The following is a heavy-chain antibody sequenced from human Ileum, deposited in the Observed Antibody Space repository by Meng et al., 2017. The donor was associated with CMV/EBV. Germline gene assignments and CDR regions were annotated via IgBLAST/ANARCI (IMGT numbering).Heavy chain of an antibody. Sequence: LLLQESGPGLLKPSGTLSLTCTVSGGSISSTSYYWGWIRQPPGKGLEWIGSMYYSGITDYNPSLKSRVTISVDTSKNQFSLKLSSVTAADTAMYYCARTPRKYYYGSGSYPWGQGTLVTVSS. D-gene: IGHD3-10*01. J-gene: IGHJ5*02. CDR1: GGSISSTSYY. CDR3: ARTPRKYYYGSGSYP. CDR2: MYYSGIT. V-gene: IGHV4-39*07.